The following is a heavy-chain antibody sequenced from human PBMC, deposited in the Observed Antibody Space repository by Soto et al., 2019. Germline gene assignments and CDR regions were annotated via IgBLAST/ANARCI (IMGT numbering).Heavy chain of an antibody. Sequence: EMQLLESGGGLVQPGGSVRLSCAASGFTFSSYAMSWVRQAPGKGLEWVSAISGSGGSTYYADSVKGRFTISRDNSKNTLYLQMNSLRAEDTAVYYCAISEAGYFDYWGQGTLVTVSS. V-gene: IGHV3-23*01. D-gene: IGHD3-10*01. CDR2: ISGSGGST. J-gene: IGHJ4*02. CDR3: AISEAGYFDY. CDR1: GFTFSSYA.